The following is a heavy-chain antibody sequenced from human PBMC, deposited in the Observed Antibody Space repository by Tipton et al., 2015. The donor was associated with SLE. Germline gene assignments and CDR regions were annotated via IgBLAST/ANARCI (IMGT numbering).Heavy chain of an antibody. Sequence: TLSLTCTVSGGSISSHYWSWIRQPPGKGLEWIGYIYYSGSTNYNPSLKSRVTISVDTSKNQFSLKLSSVTAADTAVYYCARYGDWGSDYWGQGTLVTVSS. D-gene: IGHD7-27*01. CDR1: GGSISSHY. CDR2: IYYSGST. V-gene: IGHV4-59*11. J-gene: IGHJ4*02. CDR3: ARYGDWGSDY.